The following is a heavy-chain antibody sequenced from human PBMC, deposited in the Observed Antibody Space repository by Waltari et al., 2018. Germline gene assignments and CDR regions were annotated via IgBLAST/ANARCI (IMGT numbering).Heavy chain of an antibody. J-gene: IGHJ4*02. V-gene: IGHV4-4*07. CDR3: ARDYRTSTGYYFDY. CDR2: IYTSGST. D-gene: IGHD2-2*01. Sequence: QVQLQESGPGLVKPSETLSLTCTVSGGPIRTYYWSWIRQPAGKGLEWIGRIYTSGSTNYNPALKSRVTMSVDTSKNQFSLKLSSVTAADTAVYYCARDYRTSTGYYFDYWGQGTLVTVSS. CDR1: GGPIRTYY.